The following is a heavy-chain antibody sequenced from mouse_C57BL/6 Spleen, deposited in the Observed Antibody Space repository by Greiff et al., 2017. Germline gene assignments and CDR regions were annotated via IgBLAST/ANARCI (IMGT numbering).Heavy chain of an antibody. CDR1: GFSLTSYA. D-gene: IGHD2-3*01. V-gene: IGHV2-9-1*01. Sequence: VMLVESGPGLVAPSQSLSITCTVSGFSLTSYAISWVRQPPGKGLEWLGVIWTGGGTNYNSALKSRLSISTDNSKSQVFLKMNSLQTDDTARYYCARNIYDTAYYYPMDYWGQGTSVTVSS. CDR3: ARNIYDTAYYYPMDY. CDR2: IWTGGGT. J-gene: IGHJ4*01.